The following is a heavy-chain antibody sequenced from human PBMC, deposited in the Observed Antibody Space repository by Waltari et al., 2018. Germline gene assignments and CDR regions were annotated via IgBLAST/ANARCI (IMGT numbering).Heavy chain of an antibody. CDR3: ARDYNYKIDY. CDR2: IKNDGSTT. CDR1: GFTFINYI. V-gene: IGHV3-74*01. D-gene: IGHD3-22*01. J-gene: IGHJ4*02. Sequence: EVQLVESGGGSVQPGGSLRLSCAASGFTFINYIMHWVRQSSGEGLVWISRIKNDGSTTRYADSVGGRFTISRDNAKNTLYLDMNHLRVEDTAIYYCARDYNYKIDYWGQGILVTVSS.